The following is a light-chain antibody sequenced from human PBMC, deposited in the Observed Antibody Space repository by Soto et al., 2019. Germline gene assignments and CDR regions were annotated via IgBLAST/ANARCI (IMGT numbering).Light chain of an antibody. CDR1: SSDVGGYNY. V-gene: IGLV2-14*03. CDR3: SSYTTSGTVI. Sequence: QSALTQSASVSGSPGQSITISCTGTSSDVGGYNYVSWYQHHPGKAPKLMIYDVSNRPSGVSNRFSGAKSGNTASLSISGLLTDDEADYYCSSYTTSGTVIFGGGTKVTVL. J-gene: IGLJ2*01. CDR2: DVS.